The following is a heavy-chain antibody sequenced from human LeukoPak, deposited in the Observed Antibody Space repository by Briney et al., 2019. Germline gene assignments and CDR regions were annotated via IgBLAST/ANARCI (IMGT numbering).Heavy chain of an antibody. Sequence: GGSLRLSCAASGFTFSSYGMHWVRQAPGKGLEWVAFIRYGGSNKYYADSVKGRFTISRDNSENTLYLQMNSLRAEDTAVYYCAKPGYCSGGSCRYYFDYWGQGTLVTVSS. CDR2: IRYGGSNK. V-gene: IGHV3-30*02. CDR1: GFTFSSYG. J-gene: IGHJ4*02. D-gene: IGHD2-15*01. CDR3: AKPGYCSGGSCRYYFDY.